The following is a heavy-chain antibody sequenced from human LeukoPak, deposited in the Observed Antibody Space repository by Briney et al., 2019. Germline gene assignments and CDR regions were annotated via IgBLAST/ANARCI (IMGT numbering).Heavy chain of an antibody. J-gene: IGHJ4*02. CDR3: ARDRRRCSSTSCYVPDY. CDR2: IIPIFGTA. CDR1: GGTFISHA. D-gene: IGHD2-2*01. V-gene: IGHV1-69*13. Sequence: SVKVSCKASGGTFISHAISWVRQAPGQGLEWVGGIIPIFGTAKYAQKFQGRVTITADESTSTAYMELSSLRSEDTAVYYCARDRRRCSSTSCYVPDYWGQGTLVTVSS.